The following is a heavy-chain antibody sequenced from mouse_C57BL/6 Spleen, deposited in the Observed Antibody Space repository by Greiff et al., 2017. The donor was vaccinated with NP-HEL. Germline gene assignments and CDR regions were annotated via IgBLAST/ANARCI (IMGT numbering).Heavy chain of an antibody. Sequence: EVQLQQSVAELVRPGASVKLSCTASGFTIKNTYMYWVKQRPEQGLEWIGGIDPANGNTKYAPKFQGKATITADTSSNTAYLQLSSLTSEDTAIYYCVGGPGFAYWGQGTLVTVSA. CDR3: VGGPGFAY. CDR2: IDPANGNT. J-gene: IGHJ3*01. V-gene: IGHV14-3*01. CDR1: GFTIKNTY.